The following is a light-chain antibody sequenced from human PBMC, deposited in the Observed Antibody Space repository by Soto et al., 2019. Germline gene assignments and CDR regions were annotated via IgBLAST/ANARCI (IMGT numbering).Light chain of an antibody. Sequence: QSVLTQPASVSGSPGQSITISCTGTSSDVGSYNFVSWYQQHPGKAPKLMIYEVSKRPSGVSNRFSGFKSGNTASLTISGLQAEDEADYYCCSYAGSTIVVFGGGTKLTVL. CDR1: SSDVGSYNF. CDR2: EVS. J-gene: IGLJ2*01. CDR3: CSYAGSTIVV. V-gene: IGLV2-23*02.